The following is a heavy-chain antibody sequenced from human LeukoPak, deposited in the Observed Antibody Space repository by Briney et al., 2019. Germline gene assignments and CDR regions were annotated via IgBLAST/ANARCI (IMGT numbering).Heavy chain of an antibody. V-gene: IGHV4-34*01. CDR2: INHSGST. CDR3: ARGDPLGKQNDY. CDR1: GGSFSGYY. J-gene: IGHJ4*02. Sequence: SETLSLTCAVYGGSFSGYYWSWLRQPPGKGLEWIGEINHSGSTNYNPSLKSRVTISVDTSKNQFSLKLSSVTAANTAVYYWARGDPLGKQNDYWGQGTLVTVSS.